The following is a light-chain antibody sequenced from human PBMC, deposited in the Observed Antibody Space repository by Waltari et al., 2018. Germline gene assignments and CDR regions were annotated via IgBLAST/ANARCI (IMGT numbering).Light chain of an antibody. CDR2: EVS. J-gene: IGLJ2*01. CDR3: NSYTSSSTLV. Sequence: QSALTQPASVSGSPGQSLTISCTATSSAVGAYNYVSWYQQHPCRAPKLMIYEVSKRPSGVSNRFSGSKSGNTASLTISGLQAEDEADYYCNSYTSSSTLVFGGGTKLTVL. V-gene: IGLV2-14*01. CDR1: SSAVGAYNY.